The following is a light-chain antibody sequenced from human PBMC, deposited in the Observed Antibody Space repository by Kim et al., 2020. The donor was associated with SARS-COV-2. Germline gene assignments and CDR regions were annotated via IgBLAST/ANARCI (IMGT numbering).Light chain of an antibody. CDR2: QNN. CDR3: QAWDTTTAV. J-gene: IGLJ3*02. Sequence: VSPGQTASITCSGDKLGDKFTCWYQQKPGQSPVLVIYQNNRRPSGIPERFSGSNSGNTATLTISGTQAMDEADYFCQAWDTTTAVFGGGTKLTVL. CDR1: KLGDKF. V-gene: IGLV3-1*01.